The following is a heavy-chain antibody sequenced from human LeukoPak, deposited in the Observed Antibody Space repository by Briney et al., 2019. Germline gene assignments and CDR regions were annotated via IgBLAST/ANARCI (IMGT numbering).Heavy chain of an antibody. CDR2: IYYSGTT. CDR3: VRHLSGDYAWLDV. Sequence: SETLSLTCSVSGGSMSSQYWSWIRQPPGMRLEWIGYIYYSGTTNYNPSLKSRVSISADTFENHMSLRLSSVTAADTAVYYCVRHLSGDYAWLDVWGQGTTVTVSS. J-gene: IGHJ6*02. D-gene: IGHD4-17*01. V-gene: IGHV4-59*08. CDR1: GGSMSSQY.